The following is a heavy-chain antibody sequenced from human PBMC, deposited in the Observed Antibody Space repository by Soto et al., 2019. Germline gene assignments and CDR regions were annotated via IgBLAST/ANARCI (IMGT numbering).Heavy chain of an antibody. CDR2: IYSGGST. Sequence: EVQLVESGGGLVQPGGSLRLSCAASGFTVSSNYMSWVRQAPGKGLEWVSVIYSGGSTYYADSVKGRFTISRDNSKNTLYLQMNSLRAEDTAVYYCARDNNWNDEAAFDIWGQGTMVTVSS. J-gene: IGHJ3*02. D-gene: IGHD1-20*01. V-gene: IGHV3-66*01. CDR1: GFTVSSNY. CDR3: ARDNNWNDEAAFDI.